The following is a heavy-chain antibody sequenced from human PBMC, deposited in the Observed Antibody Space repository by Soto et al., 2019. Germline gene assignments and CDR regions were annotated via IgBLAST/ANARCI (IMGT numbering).Heavy chain of an antibody. D-gene: IGHD2-15*01. V-gene: IGHV4-59*08. CDR2: IYYSGST. Sequence: PSETLSLTCTVSGGCISSYYGSWIRQPPEKGLEWIGYIYYSGSTNYNPSLKSRVTISVDTSKNQFSLKLSSVTAADTAVYYCARHPAGRYCSGGSCHYYYYYMDVWGKGTTVTVSS. CDR1: GGCISSYY. J-gene: IGHJ6*03. CDR3: ARHPAGRYCSGGSCHYYYYYMDV.